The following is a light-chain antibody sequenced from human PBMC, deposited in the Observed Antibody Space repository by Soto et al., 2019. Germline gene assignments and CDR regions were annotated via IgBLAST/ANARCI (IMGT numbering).Light chain of an antibody. CDR3: SSYRRSNTLV. CDR2: DVS. Sequence: SALTQPASVSGSPGQSITISCTGTKSDIYTYDYVSWYQQHPGKVPKLIIYDVSRRPSGVSNRFSGSKSGNTASLHIFGLQAGDEADYYCSSYRRSNTLVFGTGTKVTVL. V-gene: IGLV2-14*03. CDR1: KSDIYTYDY. J-gene: IGLJ1*01.